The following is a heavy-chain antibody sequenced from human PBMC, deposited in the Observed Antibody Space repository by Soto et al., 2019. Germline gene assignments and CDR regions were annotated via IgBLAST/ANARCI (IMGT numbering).Heavy chain of an antibody. CDR2: ISYDGSNK. J-gene: IGHJ6*02. CDR1: GFTFSSYG. V-gene: IGHV3-30*18. Sequence: QVQLVESGGGVVQPGRSLRLSCAASGFTFSSYGMHWVRQAPGKGLEWVAVISYDGSNKYYADSVKGRFTISRDNSKNTLYLQMKSLRAEDTAVYYCAKDFSYYYGSGSYNGMDVWGQGTTVTVSS. CDR3: AKDFSYYYGSGSYNGMDV. D-gene: IGHD3-10*01.